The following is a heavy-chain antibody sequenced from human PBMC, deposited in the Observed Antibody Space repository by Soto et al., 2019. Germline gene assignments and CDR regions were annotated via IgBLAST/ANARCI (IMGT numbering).Heavy chain of an antibody. CDR2: IKSKIDGGTT. CDR3: TTAPRRAVSEDTARS. CDR1: GFIVSSAW. Sequence: EVQLVESGGGLVTPGGSLRLSCTVSGFIVSSAWMNWVRQAPGKGLEWGGRIKSKIDGGTTDYAAPVQGRFTISLEESKNMLYLQMESLRSEDTAVYYCTTAPRRAVSEDTARSWGQGTLVTVSS. D-gene: IGHD2-21*02. V-gene: IGHV3-15*07. J-gene: IGHJ5*02.